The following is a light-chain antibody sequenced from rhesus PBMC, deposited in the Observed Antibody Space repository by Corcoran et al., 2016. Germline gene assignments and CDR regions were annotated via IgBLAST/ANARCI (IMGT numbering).Light chain of an antibody. CDR2: GAT. CDR1: QSITTY. V-gene: IGKV3-24*03. J-gene: IGKJ4*01. CDR3: LQTSDWPLS. Sequence: EIVMTQSPATLALSPGERATLSCRASQSITTYFAWYQQKPGQAPRLLNQGATIRATGIPDRVSGSGSGTEFTLISSSLEPEDVGIYFCLQTSDWPLSFGGGTKVEIK.